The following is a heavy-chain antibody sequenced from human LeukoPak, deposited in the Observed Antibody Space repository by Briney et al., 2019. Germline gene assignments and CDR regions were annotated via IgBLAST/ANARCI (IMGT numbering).Heavy chain of an antibody. Sequence: GESLKISCKVSGYTFTNSWIGWVRQLPGKGLEWMGIIYPGDSHTRYSPSFQGQVTISADKSISTAYLQWSSLKASDTAMYYCARRLRRAEGHYWGQGTLVTVSS. CDR1: GYTFTNSW. J-gene: IGHJ4*02. CDR2: IYPGDSHT. CDR3: ARRLRRAEGHY. V-gene: IGHV5-51*01. D-gene: IGHD4-17*01.